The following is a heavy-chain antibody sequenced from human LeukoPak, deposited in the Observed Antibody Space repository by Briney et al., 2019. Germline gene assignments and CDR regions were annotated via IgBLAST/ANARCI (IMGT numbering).Heavy chain of an antibody. CDR3: ARERPSGSYYNDY. D-gene: IGHD3-10*01. V-gene: IGHV1-2*02. CDR2: INPNSGGT. Sequence: ASVKVSCKASGYTFTGYYMHWVRQAPGQGLEWMGWINPNSGGTNYAQKFQGRVTITADKSTSTAYMELSSLRSEDTAVYYCARERPSGSYYNDYWGQGTLVTVSS. J-gene: IGHJ4*02. CDR1: GYTFTGYY.